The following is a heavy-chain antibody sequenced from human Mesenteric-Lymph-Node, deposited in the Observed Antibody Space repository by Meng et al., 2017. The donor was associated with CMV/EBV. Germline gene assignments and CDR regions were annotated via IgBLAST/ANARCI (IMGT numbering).Heavy chain of an antibody. J-gene: IGHJ4*02. CDR2: IKSKTSGETT. D-gene: IGHD6-13*01. Sequence: GESLKISCAASGFTFSSAWISWFRQAPSKGLEWVGRIKSKTSGETTDFAAPVKGRFTISRDDSKTTVYLQMDSLKTEDTAVYYCAADIAAAGKGGFDYWGQGTLVTVSS. CDR1: GFTFSSAW. CDR3: AADIAAAGKGGFDY. V-gene: IGHV3-15*01.